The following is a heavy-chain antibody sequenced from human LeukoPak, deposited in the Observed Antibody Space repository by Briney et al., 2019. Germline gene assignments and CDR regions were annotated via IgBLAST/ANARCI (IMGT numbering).Heavy chain of an antibody. J-gene: IGHJ5*02. D-gene: IGHD3-22*01. CDR1: GGSISSGDYY. CDR3: ARPYYYDSRIDP. CDR2: MYYSGST. V-gene: IGHV4-30-4*01. Sequence: SQTLSLTCTVSGGSISSGDYYWSWIRQPPGKGLEWIAYMYYSGSTYYNPSLKSRVTMSADTSKNQLSLKLSSVTAADTAVYYCARPYYYDSRIDPWGQGILVTASS.